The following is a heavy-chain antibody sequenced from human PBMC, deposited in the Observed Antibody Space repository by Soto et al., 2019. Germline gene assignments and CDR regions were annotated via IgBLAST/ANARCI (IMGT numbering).Heavy chain of an antibody. Sequence: PXETLPVLCSVSGAPIRGYECSWLPQPPGTGLEWLGYIYNSGSTNYNTSLKSRVTISVDTSKNQFSLKLGYVTAADTAVYYCARNFSDSDGYYSYDDWGQGALVTVSS. D-gene: IGHD3-22*01. CDR2: IYNSGST. V-gene: IGHV4-59*01. J-gene: IGHJ4*02. CDR1: GAPIRGYE. CDR3: ARNFSDSDGYYSYDD.